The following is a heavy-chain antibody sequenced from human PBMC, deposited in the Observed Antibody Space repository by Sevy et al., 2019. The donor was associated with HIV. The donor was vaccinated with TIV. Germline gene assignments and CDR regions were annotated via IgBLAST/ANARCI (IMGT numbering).Heavy chain of an antibody. V-gene: IGHV3-30*04. Sequence: GGSLRLSCAASGFTFNRSPMHWVRQAPGEGLEGVAVMSYNGNRQFNGDPVKGRFTVTRDDYKTTIYLQMNSLRPEDTAADYCAREGVLVEGVIVSYGMDVWGQGTTVTVSS. J-gene: IGHJ6*02. CDR2: MSYNGNRQ. CDR1: GFTFNRSP. CDR3: AREGVLVEGVIVSYGMDV. D-gene: IGHD3-10*01.